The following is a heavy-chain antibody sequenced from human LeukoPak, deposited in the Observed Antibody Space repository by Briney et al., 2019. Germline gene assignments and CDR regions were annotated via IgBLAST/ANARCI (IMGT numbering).Heavy chain of an antibody. CDR1: GFTFSSYN. CDR3: AKDPYGDYGANYYYYMDV. D-gene: IGHD4-17*01. V-gene: IGHV3-21*01. CDR2: ITSGSSYI. J-gene: IGHJ6*03. Sequence: PGGSLRLSCAASGFTFSSYNMNWVRQAPGKGVEWVSSITSGSSYIYYADSVKGRFTISRDNAKNSLYLQMNSLRAEDTAVYYCAKDPYGDYGANYYYYMDVWGKGTTVTISS.